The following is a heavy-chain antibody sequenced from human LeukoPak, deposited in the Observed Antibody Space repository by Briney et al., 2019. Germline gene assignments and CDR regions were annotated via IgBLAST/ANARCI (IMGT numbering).Heavy chain of an antibody. J-gene: IGHJ5*02. D-gene: IGHD3-3*01. Sequence: SETLSLTCTVSGDSMNNYYWSWIRQPPGKGLEWIGNINSGSTNSNPSLKSRATISVDMSRKHFFLDLSSVTAADTAVYYCAREEWVGSNNWFDPWGQGTLVTVSS. CDR2: INSGST. CDR1: GDSMNNYY. CDR3: AREEWVGSNNWFDP. V-gene: IGHV4-59*01.